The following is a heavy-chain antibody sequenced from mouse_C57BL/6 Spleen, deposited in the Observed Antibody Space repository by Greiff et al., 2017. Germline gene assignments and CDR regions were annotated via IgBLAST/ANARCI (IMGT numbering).Heavy chain of an antibody. Sequence: EVQLQQSGPELVKPGASVKISCKASGYSFTGYYMNWVKQSPEKSLEWIGEINPSTGGTTYNQKLKAKATLTVDKSSSTAYMQLKSLTSEDSAVYYCARLGEAMDYWGQGTSVTVSS. V-gene: IGHV1-42*01. CDR1: GYSFTGYY. CDR3: ARLGEAMDY. J-gene: IGHJ4*01. CDR2: INPSTGGT.